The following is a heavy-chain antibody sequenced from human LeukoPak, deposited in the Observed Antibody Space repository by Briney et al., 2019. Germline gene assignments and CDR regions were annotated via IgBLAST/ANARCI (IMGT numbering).Heavy chain of an antibody. J-gene: IGHJ4*02. V-gene: IGHV4-59*01. CDR1: GGSISSYY. Sequence: PSETLSLTCTVSGGSISSYYWSWIRRPPGKGLEWIGYIYYSGSTNYNPSLKSRVTISVDTSKNQFSLKLSSVTAADTAAYYCAREPSAMVQGVIPYWGQGTLVTVSS. D-gene: IGHD3-10*01. CDR2: IYYSGST. CDR3: AREPSAMVQGVIPY.